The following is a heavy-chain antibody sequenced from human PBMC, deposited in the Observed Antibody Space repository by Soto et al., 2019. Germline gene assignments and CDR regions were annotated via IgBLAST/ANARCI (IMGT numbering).Heavy chain of an antibody. CDR2: ISGSGGST. Sequence: PGGSLRLSCAASGFTFSSYAMSWVRQAPGKGLEWVSAISGSGGSTYYADSVKGRFTISRDNSKSTLYLQMNSLRAEDTAVYYCAKLTCSGGSCYFDYWGQGTLVTVSS. CDR1: GFTFSSYA. CDR3: AKLTCSGGSCYFDY. J-gene: IGHJ4*02. D-gene: IGHD2-15*01. V-gene: IGHV3-23*01.